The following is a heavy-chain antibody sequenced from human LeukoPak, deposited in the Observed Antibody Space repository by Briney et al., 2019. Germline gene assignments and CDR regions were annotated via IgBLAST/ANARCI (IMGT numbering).Heavy chain of an antibody. Sequence: SETLSLTCTVSGGSISSYYWSWIRQPPGKGLEWIGYISNSGSTNYNPSLKSRVTISVDTSKNQFSLKLSSVTAADKAVYYCARGERPGPDYWGQGTLVTVSS. CDR2: ISNSGST. CDR1: GGSISSYY. J-gene: IGHJ4*02. CDR3: ARGERPGPDY. D-gene: IGHD1-1*01. V-gene: IGHV4-59*01.